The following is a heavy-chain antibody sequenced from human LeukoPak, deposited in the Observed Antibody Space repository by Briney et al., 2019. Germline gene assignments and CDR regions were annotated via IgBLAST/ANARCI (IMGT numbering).Heavy chain of an antibody. J-gene: IGHJ4*02. D-gene: IGHD3-3*01. V-gene: IGHV1-46*01. CDR3: ARDTDSYYDFWSGIIDY. CDR1: GYTFTGYY. Sequence: ASVKVSCKASGYTFTGYYMHWVRQAPGQGLEWMGIINPSGGSTSYAQKFQGRVTMTRDTSTSTVYMELSSLRSEDTAVYYCARDTDSYYDFWSGIIDYWGQGTLVTVSS. CDR2: INPSGGST.